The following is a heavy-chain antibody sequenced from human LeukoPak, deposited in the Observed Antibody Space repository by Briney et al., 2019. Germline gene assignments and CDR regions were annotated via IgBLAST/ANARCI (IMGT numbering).Heavy chain of an antibody. CDR3: GRDEWVRGVHYGMDV. CDR2: IYDSESA. V-gene: IGHV4-30-4*01. CDR1: GGSISSGDYF. Sequence: SQTLSLTCTVSGGSISSGDYFWTWIRQPPGKGLEWIGHIYDSESAEYNPSLKSRVTIALDTSKNQFSLKVTSVTAADTAVYYCGRDEWVRGVHYGMDVWGQGTTVSVSS. D-gene: IGHD3-10*01. J-gene: IGHJ6*02.